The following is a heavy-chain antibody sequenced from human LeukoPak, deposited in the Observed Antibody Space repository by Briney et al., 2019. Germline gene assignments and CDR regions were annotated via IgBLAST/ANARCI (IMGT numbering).Heavy chain of an antibody. CDR2: ISYDGSDE. J-gene: IGHJ4*02. V-gene: IGHV3-30*04. D-gene: IGHD3-3*01. CDR1: GLAFSSYA. CDR3: ARDFTPEWFDIH. Sequence: GRSLRLSCVASGLAFSSYAMHWVRQAPGKGLEWVGVISYDGSDEYYTDSVKGRFTISRDNSKNTVYLQMNSLRADDTAVYYCARDFTPEWFDIHWGQGTLVTVS.